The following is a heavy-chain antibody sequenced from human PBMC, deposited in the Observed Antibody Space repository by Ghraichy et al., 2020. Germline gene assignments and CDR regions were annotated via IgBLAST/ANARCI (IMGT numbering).Heavy chain of an antibody. CDR2: ISSSSSYI. D-gene: IGHD6-13*01. V-gene: IGHV3-21*01. Sequence: GGSLRLSCAASGFTFSSYSMNWVRQAPGKGLEWVSSISSSSSYIYYADSVKGRFTISRDNAKNSLYLQMNSLRAEDTAVYYCARDWSGIAAAGPDYWGQGTLVTVSS. CDR1: GFTFSSYS. CDR3: ARDWSGIAAAGPDY. J-gene: IGHJ4*02.